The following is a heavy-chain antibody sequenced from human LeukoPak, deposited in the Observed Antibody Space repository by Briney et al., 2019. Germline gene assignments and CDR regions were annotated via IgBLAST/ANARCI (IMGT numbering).Heavy chain of an antibody. CDR3: ATDLRAVAGRDAFDI. J-gene: IGHJ3*02. CDR2: IYYSGST. D-gene: IGHD6-19*01. V-gene: IGHV4-59*04. Sequence: SETLSLTCTVSGGSISSYYWSWIRQPPGKGLEWIGYIYYSGSTYYNPSLKSRVTISVDTSKNQFSLKLSSVTAADTAVYYCATDLRAVAGRDAFDIWGQGTMVTVSS. CDR1: GGSISSYY.